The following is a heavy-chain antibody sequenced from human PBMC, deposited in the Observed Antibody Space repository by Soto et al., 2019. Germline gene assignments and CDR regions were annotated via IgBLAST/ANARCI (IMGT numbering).Heavy chain of an antibody. V-gene: IGHV4-4*02. CDR3: ARYGTTVTTGGDY. CDR1: GGSISSSNW. Sequence: KTSETLSLTCAVSGGSISSSNWWSWVRQPPGKGLEWIGEIYHSGSTNYNPSLKSRVTISVDKSKNQFSLKLSSVTAADTAVYYCARYGTTVTTGGDYWGQGTLVTSPQ. CDR2: IYHSGST. J-gene: IGHJ4*02. D-gene: IGHD4-4*01.